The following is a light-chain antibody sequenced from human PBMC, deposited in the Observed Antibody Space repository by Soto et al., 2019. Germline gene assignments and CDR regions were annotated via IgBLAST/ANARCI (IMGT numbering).Light chain of an antibody. J-gene: IGKJ1*01. CDR2: GAS. V-gene: IGKV1-5*01. Sequence: DMQMTQSPATLSSSVGYRFTFTCRASHRIRSMLAWYQQKPGKAPSLLISGASTLESGVPSRFSGSGSGTEFTLTISSLQPDDFATYYCQQYKHYPWTFGQGTKVDIK. CDR1: HRIRSM. CDR3: QQYKHYPWT.